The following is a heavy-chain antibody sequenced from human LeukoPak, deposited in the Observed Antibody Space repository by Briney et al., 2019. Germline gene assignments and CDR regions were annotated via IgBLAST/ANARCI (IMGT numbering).Heavy chain of an antibody. V-gene: IGHV3-30*18. Sequence: GRSLRLSCAASGFTFSSYGMHWVRQAPGKGLEWVAVISYDGSNKYYADSVKGRFTISRDNSKNTLYLQMNSLRAEDTAVYYCAKSSGPGWFDYWGQGTLVTVCS. CDR1: GFTFSSYG. D-gene: IGHD3-10*01. CDR2: ISYDGSNK. CDR3: AKSSGPGWFDY. J-gene: IGHJ4*02.